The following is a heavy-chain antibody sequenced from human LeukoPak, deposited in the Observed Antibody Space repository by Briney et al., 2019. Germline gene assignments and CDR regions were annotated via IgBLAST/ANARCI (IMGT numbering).Heavy chain of an antibody. CDR2: LYYNGSA. CDR1: GGSISDYS. CDR3: ARVPQLTSAFDI. D-gene: IGHD3-3*01. V-gene: IGHV4-59*01. J-gene: IGHJ3*02. Sequence: PSETLSLTCTVSGGSISDYSWSWIRQPPGKGLEWIGNLYYNGSANHNPSLKSRVTISSDTSKNQFSLKLTSVTAADTAVYYCARVPQLTSAFDIWGQGTMVTVSS.